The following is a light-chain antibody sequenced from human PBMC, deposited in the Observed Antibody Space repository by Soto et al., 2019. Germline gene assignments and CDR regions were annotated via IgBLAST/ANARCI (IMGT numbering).Light chain of an antibody. J-gene: IGKJ1*01. V-gene: IGKV3-20*01. CDR1: QGVSSGY. CDR3: QQFGSSPPRT. Sequence: EIVLTQSPGTLSLSPGERATLSCRASQGVSSGYLAWFQQKPGQAPRLLIYGTSTRATGIPDRFSGSGTGTDFTLTISRLEPEDFAVYYCQQFGSSPPRTFGQGTKVEIK. CDR2: GTS.